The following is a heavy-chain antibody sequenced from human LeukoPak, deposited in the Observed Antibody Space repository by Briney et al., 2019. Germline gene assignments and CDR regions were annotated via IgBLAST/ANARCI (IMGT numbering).Heavy chain of an antibody. Sequence: PSETLSLTCTVSGGSISSYYWGWIRQPPGKGLEWIGSIYYSGSTYYNPSLKSRVTISVDTSKNQFSLKLSSVTAADTAVYYCGLVVVAATRRWFDPWGQGTLVTVSS. CDR1: GGSISSYY. D-gene: IGHD2-15*01. V-gene: IGHV4-39*07. CDR3: GLVVVAATRRWFDP. CDR2: IYYSGST. J-gene: IGHJ5*02.